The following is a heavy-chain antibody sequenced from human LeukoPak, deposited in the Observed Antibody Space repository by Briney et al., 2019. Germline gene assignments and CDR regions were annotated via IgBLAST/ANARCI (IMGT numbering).Heavy chain of an antibody. Sequence: PGGSLRLSCAASGFTFSTYAMHWVRQAPGKGLEYVSTISSNGGSTYYANSVKGRFTISRDNSKNTLYLQMGSLRAEDMAAYYCARDREYSGYGDMDVWGKGTTVIVSS. J-gene: IGHJ6*03. CDR1: GFTFSTYA. CDR2: ISSNGGST. D-gene: IGHD5-12*01. CDR3: ARDREYSGYGDMDV. V-gene: IGHV3-64*01.